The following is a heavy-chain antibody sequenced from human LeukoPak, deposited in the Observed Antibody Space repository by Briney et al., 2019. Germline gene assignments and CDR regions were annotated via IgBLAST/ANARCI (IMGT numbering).Heavy chain of an antibody. D-gene: IGHD2-15*01. CDR1: GGIFSSYA. Sequence: SVKVSXKASGGIFSSYAISWVRQAPGQGLEWIGGIIPIFGTGNYAQKFQGRVTITADESTSTAYMELSSLRSEDTAVYYCARRGSDCSGGNCYLGYAFDIWGQGTMVTVSS. J-gene: IGHJ3*02. CDR2: IIPIFGTG. CDR3: ARRGSDCSGGNCYLGYAFDI. V-gene: IGHV1-69*01.